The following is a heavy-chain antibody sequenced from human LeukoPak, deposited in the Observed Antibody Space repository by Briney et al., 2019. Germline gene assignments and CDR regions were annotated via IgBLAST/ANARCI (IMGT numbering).Heavy chain of an antibody. CDR2: ISSSSSTI. Sequence: GGSLRLSCGGSGFTFNSYSLNWVRQAPGKGLEWVSYISSSSSTIYYADSVKGRFTISRDNAKNSLYLQMNSLRAEDTAVYYCARGRGWTRYYFDYWGQGTLVTVSS. CDR3: ARGRGWTRYYFDY. J-gene: IGHJ4*02. V-gene: IGHV3-48*01. CDR1: GFTFNSYS. D-gene: IGHD3/OR15-3a*01.